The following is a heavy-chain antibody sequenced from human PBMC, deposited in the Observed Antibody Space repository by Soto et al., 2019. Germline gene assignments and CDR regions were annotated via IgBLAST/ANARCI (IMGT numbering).Heavy chain of an antibody. J-gene: IGHJ4*02. CDR3: AKQSPPFGGVIVIDY. D-gene: IGHD3-16*02. CDR1: GFTFKNYV. V-gene: IGHV3-23*01. Sequence: EVQLLESGGGLVQPGGSLRLSCAAPGFTFKNYVMSWFRQAPGKGLEWVSGIRGSDGNTYYADSVMGRFTISRDNSKSTLDLHMNSLRVEDTAVYYCAKQSPPFGGVIVIDYWGRGTLVTVSS. CDR2: IRGSDGNT.